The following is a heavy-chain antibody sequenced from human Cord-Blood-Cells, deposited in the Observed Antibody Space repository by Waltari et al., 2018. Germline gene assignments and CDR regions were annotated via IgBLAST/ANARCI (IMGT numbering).Heavy chain of an antibody. Sequence: QLQLQESGPGLVKPSETLSLTCTVSGGSISSSSYYWGWIRQPPGKGLEWIGSIYYSGSTYYNPFLKSRVTISVDTSKNQFSLKLSSVTAADTAVYYCARQPSSGWYYYYYGMDVWGQGTTVTVSS. V-gene: IGHV4-39*01. J-gene: IGHJ6*02. CDR1: GGSISSSSYY. CDR3: ARQPSSGWYYYYYGMDV. CDR2: IYYSGST. D-gene: IGHD6-19*01.